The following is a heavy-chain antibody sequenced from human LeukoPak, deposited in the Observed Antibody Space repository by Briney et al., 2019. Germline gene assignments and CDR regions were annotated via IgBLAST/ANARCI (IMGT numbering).Heavy chain of an antibody. CDR3: ARGRDYYGSGSYSGNWFDP. CDR1: GYSISSGYY. J-gene: IGHJ5*02. Sequence: SETLSLTCTVSGYSISSGYYWGWIRQPPGKGLEWIGEIYHSGSTNYNPSLKSRVTISVDKSKNQFSLKLSSVTAADTAVYYCARGRDYYGSGSYSGNWFDPWGQGTLVTVSS. V-gene: IGHV4-38-2*02. CDR2: IYHSGST. D-gene: IGHD3-10*01.